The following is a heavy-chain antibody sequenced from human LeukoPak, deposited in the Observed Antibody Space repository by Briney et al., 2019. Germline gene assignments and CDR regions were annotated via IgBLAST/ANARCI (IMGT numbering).Heavy chain of an antibody. D-gene: IGHD2-15*01. V-gene: IGHV4-39*07. Sequence: SETLSLTCTVSGGSISSSSYYWGWIRQPPGKGLEWIGSIYYSGSTNYNPSLKSRVTISVDTSKNQFSLKLSSVTAADTAVYYCAKGTTILPGVFDYWGQGTLVTVSS. CDR2: IYYSGST. J-gene: IGHJ4*02. CDR1: GGSISSSSYY. CDR3: AKGTTILPGVFDY.